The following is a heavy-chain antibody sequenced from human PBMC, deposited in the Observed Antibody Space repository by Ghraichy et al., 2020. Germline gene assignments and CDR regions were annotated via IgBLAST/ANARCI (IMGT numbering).Heavy chain of an antibody. CDR1: GFSLSTSGVG. V-gene: IGHV2-5*02. J-gene: IGHJ3*02. Sequence: SGPTLVKPTQTLTLTCTFSGFSLSTSGVGVGWIRQPPGKALEWLALIYWDDDKRYSPSLKSRLTITKDTSKNQVVLTMTNMDPVDTATYYCAHWGQLVQNDAFDIWGQGTMVTVSS. CDR2: IYWDDDK. D-gene: IGHD6-13*01. CDR3: AHWGQLVQNDAFDI.